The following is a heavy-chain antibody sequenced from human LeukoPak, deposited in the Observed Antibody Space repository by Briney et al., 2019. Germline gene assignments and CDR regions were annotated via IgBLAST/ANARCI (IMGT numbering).Heavy chain of an antibody. V-gene: IGHV3-48*01. J-gene: IGHJ4*02. CDR3: AKDLYRIAAAGTVNYKDY. CDR1: GFTFSSYS. CDR2: ISNLSGTI. Sequence: GGSLRLSCAASGFTFSSYSMNWVRQAPGEGLEWVSYISNLSGTIYYADSVKGRFTISRDNAKNSLYLQMNSLRAEDTAVYYCAKDLYRIAAAGTVNYKDYWGQGTLVTVSS. D-gene: IGHD6-13*01.